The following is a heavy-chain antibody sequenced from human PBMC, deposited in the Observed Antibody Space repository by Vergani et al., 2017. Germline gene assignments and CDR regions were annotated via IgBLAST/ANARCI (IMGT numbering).Heavy chain of an antibody. CDR1: GFTFSSYS. V-gene: IGHV3-21*01. D-gene: IGHD5-18*01. Sequence: VQLVESGGGLVKPGGSLRLSCAASGFTFSSYSMNWVRQAPGKGLEWVSSIRSSSSYIYQAASVKGRLTSSRDNAKNALYLRMNSLTAEDTAVYYCARVADTAKDYGGQGTLVTVSS. J-gene: IGHJ4*02. CDR2: IRSSSSYI. CDR3: ARVADTAKDY.